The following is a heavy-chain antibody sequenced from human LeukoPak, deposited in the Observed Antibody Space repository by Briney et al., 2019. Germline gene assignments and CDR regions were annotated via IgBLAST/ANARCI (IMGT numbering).Heavy chain of an antibody. Sequence: SETLSLTCAVYGGSFSGYYWSWIRQPPGKGMEWIGEINHSGSTNYNPSLKSRVTISVDTSKNQFSLKLSSVTAADTAVYYCARVRYTRGYMDVWGKGTTVTVSS. CDR3: ARVRYTRGYMDV. V-gene: IGHV4-34*01. D-gene: IGHD1-1*01. CDR1: GGSFSGYY. J-gene: IGHJ6*03. CDR2: INHSGST.